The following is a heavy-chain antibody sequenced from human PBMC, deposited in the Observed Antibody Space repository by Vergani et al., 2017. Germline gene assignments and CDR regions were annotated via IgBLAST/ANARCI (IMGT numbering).Heavy chain of an antibody. CDR1: GFMFNNYV. Sequence: EVSLMESGGDLVQPGGSLTVSCVGSGFMFNNYVMHWVCQAPGKGLEWVAYISLSGATKYYADSVAGRFTVSRDSVKNSVSLHMNSLRADDTAVYYCSRPSYGSEYDSYYGLDVWGQGTTVIVSS. V-gene: IGHV3-48*01. D-gene: IGHD3-10*01. CDR2: ISLSGATK. CDR3: SRPSYGSEYDSYYGLDV. J-gene: IGHJ6*02.